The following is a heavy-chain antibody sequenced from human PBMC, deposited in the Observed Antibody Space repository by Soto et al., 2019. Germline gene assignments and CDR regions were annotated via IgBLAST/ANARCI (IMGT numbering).Heavy chain of an antibody. D-gene: IGHD5-12*01. V-gene: IGHV3-30-3*01. CDR3: ARDGGIRGYDYYYYYGMDV. Sequence: GGSLRLSCAASGFTFSSYAMHWVRQAPGKGLEWVAVISYDGSNKYYADSVKGRFTISRDNSKNTLYLQMNSLRAEDTAVYYCARDGGIRGYDYYYYYGMDVWGQGTTVTVSS. CDR1: GFTFSSYA. CDR2: ISYDGSNK. J-gene: IGHJ6*02.